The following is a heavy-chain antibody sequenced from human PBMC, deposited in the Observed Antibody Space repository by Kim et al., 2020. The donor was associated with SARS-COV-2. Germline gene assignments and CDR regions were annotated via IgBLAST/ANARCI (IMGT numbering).Heavy chain of an antibody. D-gene: IGHD2-15*01. CDR3: ARHYSLSTWSTEYAFDI. J-gene: IGHJ3*02. Sequence: SETLSHTCTVSGGSISSSNYWGWIRQPPGKGLEWIATISYSGTTYYKPSLGSRVTISLDTSNNRFSLKLTSVIATDTAMYYCARHYSLSTWSTEYAFDIWGRGTMLTVSS. V-gene: IGHV4-39*01. CDR1: GGSISSSNY. CDR2: ISYSGTT.